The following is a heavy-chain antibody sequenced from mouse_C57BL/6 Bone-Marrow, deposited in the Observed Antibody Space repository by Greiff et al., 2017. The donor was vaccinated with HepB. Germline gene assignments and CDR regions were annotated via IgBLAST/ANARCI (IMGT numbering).Heavy chain of an antibody. CDR2: IDPNSGGT. V-gene: IGHV1-72*01. Sequence: QVRVKQSGAELVKPGASVKLSCKASGYTFTSYWMHWVKQRPGRGLEWIGRIDPNSGGTKYNEKFKSKATLTVDKPSSTAYMQLSSLTSEDSAVYYCARRGITTVVAPFDYWGQGTTLTVSS. CDR1: GYTFTSYW. CDR3: ARRGITTVVAPFDY. D-gene: IGHD1-1*01. J-gene: IGHJ2*01.